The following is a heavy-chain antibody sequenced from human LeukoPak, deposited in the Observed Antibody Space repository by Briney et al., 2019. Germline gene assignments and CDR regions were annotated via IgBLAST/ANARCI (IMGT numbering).Heavy chain of an antibody. J-gene: IGHJ6*03. CDR1: GGSLSRGRYY. Sequence: SETLSLTCTVPGGSLSRGRYYWSWIRQPAGKGLEWIGRVYNSGSTKYNPSLQSRVTISVDTSKNQFSLKLSSVTAADTAVYYCARRWNYGRNYYIDVWGKGATVSVSS. CDR2: VYNSGST. V-gene: IGHV4-61*02. D-gene: IGHD1-7*01. CDR3: ARRWNYGRNYYIDV.